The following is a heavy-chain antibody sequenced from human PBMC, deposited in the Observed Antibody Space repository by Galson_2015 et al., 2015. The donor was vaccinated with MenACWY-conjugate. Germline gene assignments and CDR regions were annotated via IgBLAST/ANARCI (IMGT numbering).Heavy chain of an antibody. Sequence: SETLSLTCTVSGYPISSGYYWGWIRRPPGKGLEWIGSIYHSGSTYYNPSLKSRVTISVDTSKNQFSLKLSSVTAADTAVYYCARVARLTGDGGAFDIWGQGTMVTVSS. D-gene: IGHD7-27*01. CDR3: ARVARLTGDGGAFDI. CDR1: GYPISSGYY. V-gene: IGHV4-38-2*02. CDR2: IYHSGST. J-gene: IGHJ3*02.